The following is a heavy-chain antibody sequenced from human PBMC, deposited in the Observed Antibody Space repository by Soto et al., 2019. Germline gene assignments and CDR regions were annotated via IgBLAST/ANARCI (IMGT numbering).Heavy chain of an antibody. Sequence: QVQLVQSGDEVKKPGASVKVSCKASGYTFTSYGISWVRQAPGQGLEWMGWISAYNGNTNYAQKLQGRVTMTTDTSTSTAYMELRSLRSDDTAVYYCARSIIGYCSGGSCYAYFDIWGQGTMVTVSS. V-gene: IGHV1-18*01. CDR1: GYTFTSYG. D-gene: IGHD2-15*01. CDR2: ISAYNGNT. J-gene: IGHJ3*02. CDR3: ARSIIGYCSGGSCYAYFDI.